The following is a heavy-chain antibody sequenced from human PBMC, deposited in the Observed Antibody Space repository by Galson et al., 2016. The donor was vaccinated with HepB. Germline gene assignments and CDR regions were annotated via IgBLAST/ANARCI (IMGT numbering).Heavy chain of an antibody. CDR3: GKDISGWYTPDY. CDR2: IGVYNGDR. Sequence: KVSCKASGYTFTSYGIIWVRQAPGHGLEWLGWIGVYNGDRNYGQKFQGRVIITTDTSTATSSLEVRSLRAEDTAVYYCGKDISGWYTPDYWGQGTLVTVSS. V-gene: IGHV1-18*01. CDR1: GYTFTSYG. D-gene: IGHD6-19*01. J-gene: IGHJ4*02.